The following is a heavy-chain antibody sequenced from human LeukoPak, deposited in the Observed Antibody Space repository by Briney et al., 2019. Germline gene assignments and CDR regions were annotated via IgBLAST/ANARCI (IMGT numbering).Heavy chain of an antibody. CDR1: GGSISSYY. D-gene: IGHD5-24*01. J-gene: IGHJ4*02. V-gene: IGHV4-59*01. CDR3: ARGGGFGYNPLFDY. Sequence: KPSQTLSLTCTVSGGSISSYYWSWLRQPPGKGLEWIGYIYYSGSTNYNPSLKSRVTISVDTSKNQFSLKLSSVTAADTAVYYCARGGGFGYNPLFDYWGQGTLVTVSS. CDR2: IYYSGST.